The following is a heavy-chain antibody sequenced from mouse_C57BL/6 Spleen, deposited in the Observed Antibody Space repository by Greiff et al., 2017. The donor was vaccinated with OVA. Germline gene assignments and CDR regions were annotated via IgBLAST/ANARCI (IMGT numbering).Heavy chain of an antibody. CDR3: VREGWLLPTAWFAY. CDR2: IRSKSSNYAT. V-gene: IGHV10-3*01. D-gene: IGHD2-3*01. J-gene: IGHJ3*01. Sequence: DVMLVESGGGLVQPKGSLKLSCAASGFTFNTYAMHWVRQAPGKGLEWVARIRSKSSNYATYYADSVKDRFTISRDDSQSMLYLQMNNLKTEDTAMYYCVREGWLLPTAWFAYWGQGTLVTVSA. CDR1: GFTFNTYA.